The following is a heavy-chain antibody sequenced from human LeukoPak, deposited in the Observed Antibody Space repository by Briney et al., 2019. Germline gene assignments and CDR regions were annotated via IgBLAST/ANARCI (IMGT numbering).Heavy chain of an antibody. CDR1: GVIVSSNY. V-gene: IGHV3-66*01. CDR2: WYNGGNT. Sequence: GSSLRLCCAAAGVIVSSNYMSWVRQAQGKVLEWVSVWYNGGNTYYADSVKGRFSISRDNSKNTLYVQMNSLRVEDTAVYYCAGRTVGSWYGNLDYWGQGTLVTV. D-gene: IGHD6-13*01. CDR3: AGRTVGSWYGNLDY. J-gene: IGHJ4*02.